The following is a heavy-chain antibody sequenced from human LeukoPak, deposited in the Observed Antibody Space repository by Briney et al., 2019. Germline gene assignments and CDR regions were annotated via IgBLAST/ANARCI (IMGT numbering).Heavy chain of an antibody. V-gene: IGHV3-7*01. CDR3: ARDPEYGALNS. Sequence: GGSLRLSCAASGFIFKKTWMAWVRQAPGKGLEWVANINDDGKEEKYVDSVWGRFTISRDNVRNSSFLQLNSLRVEDTAIYYCARDPEYGALNSWGRGTLVRVSS. CDR1: GFIFKKTW. J-gene: IGHJ4*02. D-gene: IGHD4-17*01. CDR2: INDDGKEE.